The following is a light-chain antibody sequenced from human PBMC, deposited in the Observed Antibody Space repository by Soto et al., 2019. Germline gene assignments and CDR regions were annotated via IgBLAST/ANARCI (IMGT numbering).Light chain of an antibody. CDR2: DAS. V-gene: IGKV1-33*01. J-gene: IGKJ4*01. Sequence: DIQMTQSPSSLSASVGDRVIITCQASQDISNHLNWYQQKPGKAPKLLIYDASNLETGVPSRFSGSGFGTDFTFTISSLQPEHIATYYCQQYEGIPLTFGGGTRVEIK. CDR1: QDISNH. CDR3: QQYEGIPLT.